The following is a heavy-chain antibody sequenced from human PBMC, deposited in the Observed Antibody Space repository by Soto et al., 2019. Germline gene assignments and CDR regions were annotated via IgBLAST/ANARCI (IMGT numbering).Heavy chain of an antibody. D-gene: IGHD3-10*01. J-gene: IGHJ4*02. V-gene: IGHV3-23*01. CDR3: AKGRGGSGSLTPRVDF. Sequence: EVQLLESGGGLVQPGGSLRLYCAASGFTFNNYAMTWVRQAPGKGLEWVSAISGGGDTTSYADSVKGRFTVSRDVSKNTLYLQMSSLRAEDTALYYCAKGRGGSGSLTPRVDFWGQGTLVTVSS. CDR2: ISGGGDTT. CDR1: GFTFNNYA.